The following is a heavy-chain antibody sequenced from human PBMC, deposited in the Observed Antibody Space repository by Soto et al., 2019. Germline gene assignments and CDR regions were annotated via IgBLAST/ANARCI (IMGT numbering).Heavy chain of an antibody. V-gene: IGHV4-4*02. CDR3: ARGGGPDIAYGMDV. Sequence: SETLSLTCDVSGGSISSINWWSWARQPPGRGLKWIGEIYHSGSTTYNPSLKSRVTISLDKSKNQFSLKLKSVTAADTAIYYCARGGGPDIAYGMDVWGQGTTVTVSS. J-gene: IGHJ6*02. CDR1: GGSISSINW. CDR2: IYHSGST. D-gene: IGHD5-12*01.